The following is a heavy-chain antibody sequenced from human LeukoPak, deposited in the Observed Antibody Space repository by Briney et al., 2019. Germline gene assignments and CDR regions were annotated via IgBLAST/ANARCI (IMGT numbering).Heavy chain of an antibody. V-gene: IGHV5-10-1*01. CDR3: ARRLQRHFDY. D-gene: IGHD2-15*01. J-gene: IGHJ4*02. CDR2: IDPSDSYT. CDR1: GYSFTSYW. Sequence: GESLKISCKGSGYSFTSYWISWVRQMPGKGLEWTGRIDPSDSYTNYSPSFQGHVTISVDKSISTAYLQWSSLKASDTAMYYCARRLQRHFDYWGQGTLVTVSS.